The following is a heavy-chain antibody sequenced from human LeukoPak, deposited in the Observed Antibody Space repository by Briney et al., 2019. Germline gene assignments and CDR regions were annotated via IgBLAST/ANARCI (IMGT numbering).Heavy chain of an antibody. CDR3: ARDRPYSSGWYGQAGFDI. J-gene: IGHJ3*02. V-gene: IGHV1-18*01. CDR2: ISAYNGNT. Sequence: ASVKVSCKASGYTFTSYGISWVRQAPGQGLEWMGWISAYNGNTNYAQKLQGRVTMTTDTSTSTAYMELRSLRSDGTAVYYCARDRPYSSGWYGQAGFDIWGQGTMVTVSS. D-gene: IGHD6-19*01. CDR1: GYTFTSYG.